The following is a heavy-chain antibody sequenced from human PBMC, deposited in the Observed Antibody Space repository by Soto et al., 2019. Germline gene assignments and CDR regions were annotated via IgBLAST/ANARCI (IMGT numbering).Heavy chain of an antibody. CDR2: ISGSGTTA. D-gene: IGHD6-19*01. J-gene: IGHJ3*02. V-gene: IGHV3-23*01. CDR1: GLIFSSYV. Sequence: GGSLRLSSAASGLIFSSYVMSWVRQAPGKGLEWVSAISGSGTTAYYADSVKGRFTFSRDNSKKTMYLQMNSLRAEDTAVYYCAKTTDGWFSAFEIWGQGTMVTVS. CDR3: AKTTDGWFSAFEI.